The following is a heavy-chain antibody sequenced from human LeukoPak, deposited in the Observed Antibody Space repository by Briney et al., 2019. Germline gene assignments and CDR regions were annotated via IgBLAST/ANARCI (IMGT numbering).Heavy chain of an antibody. CDR2: IYSSGST. J-gene: IGHJ5*02. CDR3: ARAVDSSGYQHKGFDP. CDR1: GGSISSGSYY. D-gene: IGHD3-22*01. V-gene: IGHV4-61*02. Sequence: PSETLSLTCTVSGGSISSGSYYWSWIRQPAGKALEWIGRIYSSGSTNYNPSLKSRVTISVDTSKNQFSLKLSSVTAADTAVYYCARAVDSSGYQHKGFDPWGQGTLVTVSS.